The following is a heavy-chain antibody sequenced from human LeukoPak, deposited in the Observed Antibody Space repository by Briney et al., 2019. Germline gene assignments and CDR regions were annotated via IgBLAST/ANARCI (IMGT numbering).Heavy chain of an antibody. CDR1: GLSLSSSGVG. D-gene: IGHD3-10*01. V-gene: IGHV2-5*01. CDR2: IYWNDEK. Sequence: SGPTLVKPTQTLTLTCTLSGLSLSSSGVGVAWIRQPPGKALEWVALIYWNDEKSFSPALNTRLTITKDTSKNQVVLTMTNMDPMDTATYHCAQTANHHGSGSYGWFDPWGQGTLVTVSS. CDR3: AQTANHHGSGSYGWFDP. J-gene: IGHJ5*02.